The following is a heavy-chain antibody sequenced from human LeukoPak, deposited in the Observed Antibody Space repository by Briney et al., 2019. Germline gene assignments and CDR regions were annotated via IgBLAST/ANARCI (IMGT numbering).Heavy chain of an antibody. D-gene: IGHD3-3*01. V-gene: IGHV4-61*02. CDR3: ARGTIWSGYSPTFDY. J-gene: IGHJ4*02. CDR2: IYTSGST. Sequence: PSQTLSLTCTISGGSISSGSYYWSWIRQPAGKGLEWIGRIYTSGSTNYNPSLKSRVTISVDTSKNQFSLKLSSVTAADTAVYYCARGTIWSGYSPTFDYWGQGTLVTVSS. CDR1: GGSISSGSYY.